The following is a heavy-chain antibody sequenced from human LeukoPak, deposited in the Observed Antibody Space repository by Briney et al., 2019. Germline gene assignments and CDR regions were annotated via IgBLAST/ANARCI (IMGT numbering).Heavy chain of an antibody. D-gene: IGHD2-2*01. J-gene: IGHJ5*02. CDR3: AREVDAAAAYNWFDP. Sequence: SETLSLTCTVSDYSISSGYYWGWIRQSPGKGLEWIGTIYHSGSAYYNPSLKSRVTISVDTSKNQFSLRLSSVTAADTAVYYCAREVDAAAAYNWFDPWGQGTLVTVSS. CDR1: DYSISSGYY. CDR2: IYHSGSA. V-gene: IGHV4-38-2*02.